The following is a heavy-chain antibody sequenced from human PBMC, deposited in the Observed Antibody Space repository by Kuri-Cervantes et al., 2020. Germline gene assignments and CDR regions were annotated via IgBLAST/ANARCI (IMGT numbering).Heavy chain of an antibody. J-gene: IGHJ4*02. Sequence: GESLKISCAASGFTFSSYWMHWVRQAPGKGLVWVSRINSDGSSTSYADSVKGRFTISRDNSKNTLYLQMNSLRAEDTAVYYCAKSPRRWGQGTLVTVSS. CDR1: GFTFSSYW. CDR3: AKSPRR. CDR2: INSDGSST. V-gene: IGHV3-74*01.